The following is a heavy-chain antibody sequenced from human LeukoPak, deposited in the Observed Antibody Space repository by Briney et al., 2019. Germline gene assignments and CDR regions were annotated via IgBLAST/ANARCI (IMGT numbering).Heavy chain of an antibody. D-gene: IGHD3-22*01. J-gene: IGHJ4*02. CDR3: ARDPPYSDSSGYYYDY. CDR2: ISGSGSTV. Sequence: PGGSLRLSCAASGFTFSDYYMSWIRQAPGKGLEWVSYISGSGSTVYYAASVKGRFTISRDNAKNSLYLQMNSLRAEDTAVYYCARDPPYSDSSGYYYDYWGQGTLVTVSS. V-gene: IGHV3-11*04. CDR1: GFTFSDYY.